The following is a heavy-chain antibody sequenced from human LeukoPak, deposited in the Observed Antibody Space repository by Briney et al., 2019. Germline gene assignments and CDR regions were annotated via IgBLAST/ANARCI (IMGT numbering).Heavy chain of an antibody. CDR3: VMYYYGSGPARGFDY. V-gene: IGHV1-69*05. D-gene: IGHD3-10*01. CDR2: IIPIFGTA. CDR1: GGTFSRYA. J-gene: IGHJ4*02. Sequence: SVKVSCKASGGTFSRYAISWVRQAPGQGLEWMGRIIPIFGTANYAQKFQGRVTITTDESTSTAYMELSSLRSEDTAVYYCVMYYYGSGPARGFDYWGQGTLVTVSS.